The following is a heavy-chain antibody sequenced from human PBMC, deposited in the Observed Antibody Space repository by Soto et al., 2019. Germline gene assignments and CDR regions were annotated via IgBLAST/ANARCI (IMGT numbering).Heavy chain of an antibody. Sequence: GGSLRLSCAASGFTFSSYAVHWVRQAPGKELEWVAVISYDGSNKYYADSVKGRFTISRDNSKNTLYLQMNSLRAEDTAVYYCARGALVSKWYFDLWGRGTLVTVSS. V-gene: IGHV3-30-3*01. CDR1: GFTFSSYA. CDR3: ARGALVSKWYFDL. J-gene: IGHJ2*01. D-gene: IGHD2-2*01. CDR2: ISYDGSNK.